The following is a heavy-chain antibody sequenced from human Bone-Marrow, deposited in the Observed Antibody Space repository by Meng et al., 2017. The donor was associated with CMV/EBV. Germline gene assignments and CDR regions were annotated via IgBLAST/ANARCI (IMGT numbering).Heavy chain of an antibody. J-gene: IGHJ4*02. Sequence: GESLKISCAASGFTFSSYWMSWVRQAPGKGLEWVANIKQDGSEKYYVDSVKGRFTISRDNAKNSLYLQMNSLRAEDTAVYYCAGITIFGVVAGYWGQGTPVTVSS. CDR1: GFTFSSYW. D-gene: IGHD3-3*01. CDR3: AGITIFGVVAGY. CDR2: IKQDGSEK. V-gene: IGHV3-7*03.